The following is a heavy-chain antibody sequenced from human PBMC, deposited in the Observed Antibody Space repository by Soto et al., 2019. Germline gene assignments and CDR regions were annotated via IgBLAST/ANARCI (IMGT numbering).Heavy chain of an antibody. CDR1: GCTFTSYA. Sequence: ASVKVSCKASGCTFTSYAMHWVLQAPGQRLEWMGWINAGNGNTKYSQKFQGRVTITTGTSTSTAYMELRSLRSDDTAVYCCARVDVWFFWSGSRAKIWFDPWGQGTLVTVSS. CDR2: INAGNGNT. J-gene: IGHJ5*02. V-gene: IGHV1-3*01. CDR3: ARVDVWFFWSGSRAKIWFDP. D-gene: IGHD3-3*01.